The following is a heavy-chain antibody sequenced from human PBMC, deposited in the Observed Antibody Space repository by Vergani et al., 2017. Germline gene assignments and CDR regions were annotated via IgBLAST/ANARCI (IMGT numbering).Heavy chain of an antibody. CDR2: IYTSGST. Sequence: QVQLQESGPGLVKPSQTLSLTCTVSGGSISSGSYYWSWIRQPAGKGLEWIGRIYTSGSTNYNPSLKSRVTISVDTSKTQFSLKLSSGTAADTAVYYCASGTGSLFYWGQGTLVTVSS. V-gene: IGHV4-61*02. CDR1: GGSISSGSYY. CDR3: ASGTGSLFY. J-gene: IGHJ4*02. D-gene: IGHD3-10*01.